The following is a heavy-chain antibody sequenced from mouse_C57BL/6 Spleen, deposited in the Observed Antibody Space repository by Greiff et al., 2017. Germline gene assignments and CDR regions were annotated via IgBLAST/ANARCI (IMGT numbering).Heavy chain of an antibody. Sequence: VQLQQSGAELVRPGASVTLSCKASGYTFTDYEMHWVKQTPVHGLEWIGAIDPGTGGTAYNQKFKGKAILTADKSSSTAYMELRSLTSEDSAVYYCTRYYSLYWGQGTTLTVSS. CDR3: TRYYSLY. CDR1: GYTFTDYE. D-gene: IGHD2-12*01. J-gene: IGHJ2*01. CDR2: IDPGTGGT. V-gene: IGHV1-15*01.